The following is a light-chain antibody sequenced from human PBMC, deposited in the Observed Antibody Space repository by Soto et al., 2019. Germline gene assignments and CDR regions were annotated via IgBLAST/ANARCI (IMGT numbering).Light chain of an antibody. J-gene: IGKJ3*01. CDR1: QTISSW. V-gene: IGKV1-5*03. CDR3: QHYTSYSEP. Sequence: QVNLSLSALPGSKGDRVTIPCRASQTISSWLAWYQQKPGKAPKLLIYKASTLKSGVPSRFSGSGSGTEFTLTISSLQPDDFAPYYCQHYTSYSEPFGHGAIVAI. CDR2: KAS.